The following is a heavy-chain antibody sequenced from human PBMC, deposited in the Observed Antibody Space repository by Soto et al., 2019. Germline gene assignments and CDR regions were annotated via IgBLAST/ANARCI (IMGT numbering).Heavy chain of an antibody. CDR2: ISYDGSDE. Sequence: QVQLVESGGGVVQPGRSLRLSCAASGFTFRTYGMHWVRQAPGKGLEWVAVISYDGSDEYYADSVKGRFTISRDNSKSTLYLQMHSLRADDTAVYYCAKDVPQYCNSVTCYTGPHYWGQGTLVTVSS. D-gene: IGHD2-2*02. V-gene: IGHV3-30*18. J-gene: IGHJ4*02. CDR1: GFTFRTYG. CDR3: AKDVPQYCNSVTCYTGPHY.